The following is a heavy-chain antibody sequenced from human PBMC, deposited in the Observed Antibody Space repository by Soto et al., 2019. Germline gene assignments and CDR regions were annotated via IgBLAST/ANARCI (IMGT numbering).Heavy chain of an antibody. CDR2: IKRRTDGGTT. V-gene: IGHV3-15*07. D-gene: IGHD1-26*01. Sequence: EVQMEEFGGGLVKPGGSLRLSCVASGLIFSDAHMNWVRQAPGKGLEWVGCIKRRTDGGTTDYAAPVKGRFTISRDDSRNTLFLQMNSLKTEDTAVYFCFHEGSGSYSTDFWGRGTLVTVSP. J-gene: IGHJ4*02. CDR3: FHEGSGSYSTDF. CDR1: GLIFSDAH.